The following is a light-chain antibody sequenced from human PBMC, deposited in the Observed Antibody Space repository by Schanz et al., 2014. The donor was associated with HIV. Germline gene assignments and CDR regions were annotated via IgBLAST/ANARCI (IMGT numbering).Light chain of an antibody. CDR1: QSVSSN. CDR3: QQYNNWPPIT. J-gene: IGKJ4*01. Sequence: EIVMTQSPATLSVSPGERATLSCRASQSVSSNLAWYQQKPGQAPRLVIYGASTRATGIPARFSGSVSGTEFTLTISSLQSEDFAVYYCQQYNNWPPITFAGGTKVEIK. CDR2: GAS. V-gene: IGKV3-15*01.